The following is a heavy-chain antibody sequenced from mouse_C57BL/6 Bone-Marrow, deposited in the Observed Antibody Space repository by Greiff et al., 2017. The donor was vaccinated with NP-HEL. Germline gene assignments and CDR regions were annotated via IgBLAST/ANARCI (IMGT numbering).Heavy chain of an antibody. J-gene: IGHJ2*01. D-gene: IGHD2-3*01. Sequence: EVQLVESGPGLVKPSQSLSLTCSVTGYSITSGYYWNWIRQFPGNKLEWMGYISYDGSNNYNPSLKNRISITRDTSKNQFFLKLNSVTTEDTATYYCARGGYYLYYFDYWGQGTTLTVSS. CDR1: GYSITSGYY. V-gene: IGHV3-6*01. CDR3: ARGGYYLYYFDY. CDR2: ISYDGSN.